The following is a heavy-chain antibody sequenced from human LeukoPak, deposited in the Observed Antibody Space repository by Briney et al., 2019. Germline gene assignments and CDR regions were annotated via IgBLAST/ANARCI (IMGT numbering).Heavy chain of an antibody. CDR1: GFTFSSYG. J-gene: IGHJ3*02. D-gene: IGHD2-2*01. Sequence: PGGSLRLSCAASGFTFSSYGIHWVRKAPVKGLARVAFILFDGSNKYYADSVKGRFTISRDNSKNTLYLQMNSMRAEDTAVYYCAKDKEDIVVVPAAFPNAFDIWGQGPMVTVSS. CDR2: ILFDGSNK. V-gene: IGHV3-30*02. CDR3: AKDKEDIVVVPAAFPNAFDI.